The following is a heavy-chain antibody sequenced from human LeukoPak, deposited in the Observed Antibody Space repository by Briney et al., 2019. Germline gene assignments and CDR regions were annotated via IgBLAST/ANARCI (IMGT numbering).Heavy chain of an antibody. J-gene: IGHJ4*02. D-gene: IGHD5-24*01. V-gene: IGHV3-30*02. CDR2: IRYDGSNK. CDR3: AKDQWFEGVEVEMATIPTDY. Sequence: GGSLRLSCTVSGFTVSSNSMSWVRQAPGKGLEWVAFIRYDGSNKYYADSVKGRFTISRDNSKNTLYLQINSLRAEDTAVYYCAKDQWFEGVEVEMATIPTDYWGQGTLVTVSS. CDR1: GFTVSSNS.